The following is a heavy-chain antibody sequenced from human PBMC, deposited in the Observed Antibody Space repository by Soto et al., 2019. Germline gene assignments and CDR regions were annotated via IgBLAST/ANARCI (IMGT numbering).Heavy chain of an antibody. Sequence: QVQLVQSGAEVKKPGASVKVSCKASGYTFTSYDINWVRQATGQGLEWIGWMNPNSGSTGYAQKFQGRVTMTRNTSISTAYMELSSLRTEGTAVEYWAGMGYYHYYGMDVWGQGATVTVSS. CDR1: GYTFTSYD. CDR2: MNPNSGST. J-gene: IGHJ6*02. V-gene: IGHV1-8*01. CDR3: AGMGYYHYYGMDV.